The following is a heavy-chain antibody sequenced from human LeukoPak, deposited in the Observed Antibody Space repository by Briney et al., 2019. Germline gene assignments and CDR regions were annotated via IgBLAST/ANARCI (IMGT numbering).Heavy chain of an antibody. D-gene: IGHD6-13*01. CDR1: GFTFSSYE. Sequence: PGGSLRLSCAASGFTFSSYEMNWVRQAPGKGLEWVSSISSSSSYIHYADSVKGRFTIPRDNAKNSLYLQMNSLRAEDTAVYYCARESSGWYYFDYWGQGTLVTVSS. J-gene: IGHJ4*02. CDR3: ARESSGWYYFDY. V-gene: IGHV3-21*01. CDR2: ISSSSSYI.